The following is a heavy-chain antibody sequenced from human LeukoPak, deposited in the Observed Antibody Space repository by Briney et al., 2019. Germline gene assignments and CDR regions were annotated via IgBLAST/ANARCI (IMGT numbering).Heavy chain of an antibody. V-gene: IGHV1-24*01. CDR2: FDPEDGET. Sequence: GASVKVSCKVSGYTLTELSMHWVRQAPGKGLEWMGGFDPEDGETIYAQKFQGRVTMTEDTSTDTAYMELSSLRSEDTAVYYCATVPGYDYVWGSYRPNWFDPWGQGTLVTVSS. D-gene: IGHD3-16*02. J-gene: IGHJ5*02. CDR3: ATVPGYDYVWGSYRPNWFDP. CDR1: GYTLTELS.